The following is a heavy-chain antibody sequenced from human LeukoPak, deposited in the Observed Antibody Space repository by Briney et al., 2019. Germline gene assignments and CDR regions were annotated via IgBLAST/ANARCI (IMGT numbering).Heavy chain of an antibody. V-gene: IGHV3-23*01. CDR3: VRDYADYVGYFFFDY. CDR1: GFTFNNYA. Sequence: GGSLRLSCASSGFTFNNYAMNWVRQAPGKGLEWVSSISGGGETTYYADSAKGRFTISRDNSQNTLYLQMNSLRAEDTAVYYCVRDYADYVGYFFFDYWGQGTLVTVSS. J-gene: IGHJ4*02. CDR2: ISGGGETT. D-gene: IGHD4-17*01.